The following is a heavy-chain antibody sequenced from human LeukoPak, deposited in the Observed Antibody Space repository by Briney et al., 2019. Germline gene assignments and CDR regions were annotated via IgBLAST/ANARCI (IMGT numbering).Heavy chain of an antibody. Sequence: SETLSLTCTVSGGSISSGDYYWSWIRQPPGKGLEWIGYIYYSGSTNYNPSLKSRVTISVDTSKNQFSLKLSSVTAADTAVYYCARQGNDYGDYGEKWFDPWGQGTLVTVSS. D-gene: IGHD4-17*01. J-gene: IGHJ5*02. CDR3: ARQGNDYGDYGEKWFDP. V-gene: IGHV4-61*08. CDR1: GGSISSGDYY. CDR2: IYYSGST.